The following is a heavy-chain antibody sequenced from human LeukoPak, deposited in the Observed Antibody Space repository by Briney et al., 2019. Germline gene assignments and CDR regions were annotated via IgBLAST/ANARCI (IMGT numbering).Heavy chain of an antibody. Sequence: PGGSLRLSCAASGFTFSSYGMHWVRQAPGKGLEWVAFIRYDGSNKYYADSVKGRFTISRDNSKNTLYLQMNSLRAEDTAVYYCAKDLSYYGSGSYYYIGYWGQGTLVTVSS. CDR2: IRYDGSNK. D-gene: IGHD3-10*01. V-gene: IGHV3-30*02. CDR3: AKDLSYYGSGSYYYIGY. J-gene: IGHJ4*02. CDR1: GFTFSSYG.